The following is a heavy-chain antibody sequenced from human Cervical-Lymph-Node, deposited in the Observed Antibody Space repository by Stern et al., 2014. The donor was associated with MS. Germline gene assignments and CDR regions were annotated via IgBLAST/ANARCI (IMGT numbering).Heavy chain of an antibody. V-gene: IGHV1-18*01. D-gene: IGHD5-18*01. J-gene: IGHJ4*02. Sequence: QVQLVQSGAEVTKPGASVKVSCTASGCTFTDYAISWVRQAPGQGLEWMSWIRAYNEDSNFAQEVQGRVSLTTDTATSTAYMELRSVRSDDTAGYYCTVLSVDADFDFWGQGTLVTVSS. CDR2: IRAYNEDS. CDR3: TVLSVDADFDF. CDR1: GCTFTDYA.